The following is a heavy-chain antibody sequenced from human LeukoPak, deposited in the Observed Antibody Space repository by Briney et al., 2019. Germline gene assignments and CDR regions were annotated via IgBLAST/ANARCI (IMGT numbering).Heavy chain of an antibody. CDR3: ARDRGDYYDSSGYTNVFDY. J-gene: IGHJ4*02. D-gene: IGHD3-22*01. V-gene: IGHV4-38-2*02. CDR1: GYSISSGYY. Sequence: SETLSLTCTVSGYSISSGYYWGWIRQPPGKGLEWIGSIYHSGSTYYNPSLKSRVTISVDTSKNQFSRKLSSVTAADTAVYYCARDRGDYYDSSGYTNVFDYWGQGTLVTVSS. CDR2: IYHSGST.